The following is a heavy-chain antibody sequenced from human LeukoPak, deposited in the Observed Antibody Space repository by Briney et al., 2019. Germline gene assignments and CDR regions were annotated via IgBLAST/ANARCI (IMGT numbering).Heavy chain of an antibody. CDR3: TRGYNSSPGGYFDC. V-gene: IGHV3-23*01. Sequence: GGSLRLSCAASGFTFSIYAMNWVRQAPGKGLEWVSVISKSGASTHYADSVKGRFTISRDNSKNTLYLQMNSLRAEDAAVYYCTRGYNSSPGGYFDCWGQGALVTVSS. D-gene: IGHD6-6*01. CDR2: ISKSGAST. CDR1: GFTFSIYA. J-gene: IGHJ4*02.